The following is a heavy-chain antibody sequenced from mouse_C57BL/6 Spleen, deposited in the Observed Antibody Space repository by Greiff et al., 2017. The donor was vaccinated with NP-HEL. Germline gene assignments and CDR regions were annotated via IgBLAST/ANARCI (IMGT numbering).Heavy chain of an antibody. J-gene: IGHJ4*01. CDR2: IHPNSGST. V-gene: IGHV1-64*01. CDR1: GYTFTSYW. CDR3: ARGDYGSRYAMDY. Sequence: QVQLQQSGAELVKPGASVKLSCKASGYTFTSYWMHWVKQRPGQGLEWIGMIHPNSGSTNYNEKFKSKATLTVDKSSSTAYMQLSSLTSEDSAVYYCARGDYGSRYAMDYWGQGTSVTVSS. D-gene: IGHD1-1*01.